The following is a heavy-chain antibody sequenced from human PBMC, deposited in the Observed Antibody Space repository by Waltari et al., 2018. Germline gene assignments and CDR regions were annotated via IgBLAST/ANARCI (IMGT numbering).Heavy chain of an antibody. V-gene: IGHV1-18*01. CDR1: GYTFTSFA. CDR2: INTKSGDT. J-gene: IGHJ4*02. D-gene: IGHD5-12*01. CDR3: ARDLYSGYDFLLPFDY. Sequence: QVQLVQSGGEAKKPGASVKVSCETSGYTFTSFASSWARQAPGQGLEWMGWINTKSGDTNYAQRFQGRVTMTTDTSTSTAYMELKSLTSDDTAVYYCARDLYSGYDFLLPFDYWGQGSLVTVSS.